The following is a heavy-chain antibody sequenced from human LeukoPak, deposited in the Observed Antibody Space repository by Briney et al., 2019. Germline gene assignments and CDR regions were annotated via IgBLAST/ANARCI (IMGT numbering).Heavy chain of an antibody. CDR1: GYSISSGYY. D-gene: IGHD3-3*01. Sequence: PSETLSLTCAVSGYSISSGYYWGWIRQPPGKGLEWIGSIYHSGSTYYNPSLKSRVTISVDTSKNQFSLKLSSVTAADMAVYYCATSPYDFWSGYPPRFDYWGQGTLVTVSS. CDR2: IYHSGST. J-gene: IGHJ4*02. V-gene: IGHV4-38-2*01. CDR3: ATSPYDFWSGYPPRFDY.